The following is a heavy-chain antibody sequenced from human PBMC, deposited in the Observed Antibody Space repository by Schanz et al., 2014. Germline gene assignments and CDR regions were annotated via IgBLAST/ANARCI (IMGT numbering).Heavy chain of an antibody. D-gene: IGHD2-15*01. Sequence: QVHLVQSGAEVKEPGSSVKVSCKPSGGTFVTFFFTWVRQAPGQGPQWMGRISPLLGVANYAQEFQGRLTITADTSTSTXYMELSSLRSEDTAVYYCATCSGGTCHAKPVLDNWGQGTLVTVSS. CDR1: GGTFVTFF. J-gene: IGHJ4*02. CDR3: ATCSGGTCHAKPVLDN. V-gene: IGHV1-69*04. CDR2: ISPLLGVA.